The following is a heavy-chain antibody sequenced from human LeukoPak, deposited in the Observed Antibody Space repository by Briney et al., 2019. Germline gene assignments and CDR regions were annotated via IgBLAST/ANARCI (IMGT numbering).Heavy chain of an antibody. V-gene: IGHV4-38-2*01. CDR2: IYHSGST. D-gene: IGHD2-15*01. J-gene: IGHJ4*02. CDR3: ARGRIVVVVAATNPFDY. Sequence: SETLSLTCAVSGYSISSGYYWGWIRQPPGKGLEWIGSIYHSGSTYYNPSLKSRVTISVDTSKNQFSLKLSSVTAADTAVHYCARGRIVVVVAATNPFDYWGQGTLVTVSS. CDR1: GYSISSGYY.